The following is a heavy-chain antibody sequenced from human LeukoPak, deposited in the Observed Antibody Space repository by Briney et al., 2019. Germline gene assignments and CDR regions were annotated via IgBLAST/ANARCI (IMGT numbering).Heavy chain of an antibody. J-gene: IGHJ4*02. CDR1: GVSVSSSTYY. CDR2: IYYSGSS. V-gene: IGHV4-39*01. Sequence: SETLSLTCAVSGVSVSSSTYYWGWIRQPPGKGLEWIGSIYYSGSSYYNPSLKSRVTISVDTHKIQFSLKLRSVTAADTAVYYRARSRIAVAGTDYWGQGTLVTVSS. D-gene: IGHD6-19*01. CDR3: ARSRIAVAGTDY.